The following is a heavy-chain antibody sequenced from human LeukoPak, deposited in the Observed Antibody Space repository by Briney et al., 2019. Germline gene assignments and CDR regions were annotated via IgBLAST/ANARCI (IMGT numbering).Heavy chain of an antibody. CDR2: INPNSGGT. Sequence: ASVKVSCKASGYTFTGYYMHWVRQAPGQGLEWMGWINPNSGGTNYAQKFQGRVTMTRDTSISTAYMELSRLRSDDTAVYYCARDIPGYYWYFDLWGRGTLVTVSS. CDR3: ARDIPGYYWYFDL. J-gene: IGHJ2*01. D-gene: IGHD2-2*02. V-gene: IGHV1-2*02. CDR1: GYTFTGYY.